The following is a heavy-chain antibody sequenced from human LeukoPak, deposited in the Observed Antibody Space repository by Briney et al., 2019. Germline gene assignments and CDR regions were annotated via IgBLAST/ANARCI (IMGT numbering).Heavy chain of an antibody. CDR2: IRYDGSYK. D-gene: IGHD3-16*01. CDR3: AKDRSGGVDY. J-gene: IGHJ4*02. Sequence: GGSLRLSCAASGFTFNTYGMHWVRQAPGKGLEWVAFIRYDGSYKYYADSVKGRFTISRDNSKNTLYLQMNSLRAEDTAVYYCAKDRSGGVDYWGQGTLVTVSS. CDR1: GFTFNTYG. V-gene: IGHV3-30*02.